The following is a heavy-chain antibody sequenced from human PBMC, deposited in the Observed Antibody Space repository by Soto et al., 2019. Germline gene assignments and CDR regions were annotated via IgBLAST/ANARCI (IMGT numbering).Heavy chain of an antibody. D-gene: IGHD3-16*01. J-gene: IGHJ4*02. CDR1: GFTFSRHG. CDR3: AKDRVESGLGEVDY. CDR2: ISYDGSQK. V-gene: IGHV3-30*18. Sequence: GGSLRLSCAASGFTFSRHGMHWVRQAPGKGQEWVAIISYDGSQKYYGDSVKGRFTISRDNSKNTLFLQMNSLRAEDTAVYYCAKDRVESGLGEVDYWGQGTLVTVS.